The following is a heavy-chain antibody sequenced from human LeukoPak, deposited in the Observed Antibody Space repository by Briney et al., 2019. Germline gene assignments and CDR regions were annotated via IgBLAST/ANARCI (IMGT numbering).Heavy chain of an antibody. CDR2: ISYDGSNK. Sequence: GRSLRLSCAASGFTFSSHGMNWVRQAPGKGLEWVAVISYDGSNKYYADSVKGRFTISRDKSKNTLYLQMNSLRAEDTAVYYCAKAGPSAVITTGAFDIWGQGTMVTVSS. D-gene: IGHD3-22*01. V-gene: IGHV3-30*18. J-gene: IGHJ3*02. CDR3: AKAGPSAVITTGAFDI. CDR1: GFTFSSHG.